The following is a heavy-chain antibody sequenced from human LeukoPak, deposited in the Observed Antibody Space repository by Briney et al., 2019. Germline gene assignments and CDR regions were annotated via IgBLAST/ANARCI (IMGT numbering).Heavy chain of an antibody. Sequence: GGSLRLSCAASGFTFSSYSMNWVRQAPGKGLEWVSYISSSSSTIYYADSVKGRFTISRDNAKNSLYLQMNSLRAEDTAVYYCARVGYYYDSSGYYYYFDYWGQGTLVTVSS. CDR3: ARVGYYYDSSGYYYYFDY. D-gene: IGHD3-22*01. CDR2: ISSSSSTI. V-gene: IGHV3-48*01. J-gene: IGHJ4*02. CDR1: GFTFSSYS.